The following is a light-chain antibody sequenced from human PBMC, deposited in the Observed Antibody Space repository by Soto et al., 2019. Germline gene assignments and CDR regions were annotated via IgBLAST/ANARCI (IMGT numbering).Light chain of an antibody. CDR2: KAS. V-gene: IGKV1-5*03. J-gene: IGKJ2*01. CDR1: QSISSW. CDR3: QQYNSYSYT. Sequence: DILMTQSPSTLSASVGDRVTITCRASQSISSWLAWYQQKPGKAPKLLIYKASSLESGVPSRFSGSGSGTEFTLTISSLQPDDCATYYCQQYNSYSYTFGQGTKLEIK.